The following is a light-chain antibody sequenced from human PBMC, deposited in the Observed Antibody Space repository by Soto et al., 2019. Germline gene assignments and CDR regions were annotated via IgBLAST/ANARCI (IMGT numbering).Light chain of an antibody. J-gene: IGLJ1*01. CDR1: SSNIGNNY. CDR2: DNN. V-gene: IGLV1-51*01. CDR3: GTCDSCLSALYV. Sequence: QSVLTQPPSVSAAPGQKVTISCSGSSSNIGNNYVSWYQQLPGTAPKLLIYDNNKRPSGIPDRFSGSKSGTSATLGITGLQTGDEADYYCGTCDSCLSALYVFVPGTNV.